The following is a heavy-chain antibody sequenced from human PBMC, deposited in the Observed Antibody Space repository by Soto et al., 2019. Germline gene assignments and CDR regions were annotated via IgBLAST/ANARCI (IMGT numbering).Heavy chain of an antibody. Sequence: EVQLLESGGGLVQPGGSLRLSCAASGFTFISYAMSWVRQAPGKGLEWVSAISGSGGSTYYADSVKGRFTISRDNSKNTLYLQMNSLRAEDTAVYYCAKDPLTMVRGVISHFDYWGQGTLVTVSS. CDR2: ISGSGGST. CDR1: GFTFISYA. V-gene: IGHV3-23*01. D-gene: IGHD3-10*01. J-gene: IGHJ4*02. CDR3: AKDPLTMVRGVISHFDY.